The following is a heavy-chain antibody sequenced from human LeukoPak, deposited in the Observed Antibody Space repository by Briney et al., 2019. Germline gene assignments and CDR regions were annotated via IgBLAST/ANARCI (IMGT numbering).Heavy chain of an antibody. J-gene: IGHJ4*02. CDR2: ISSSGSTI. CDR3: ARALRLPAATFDY. CDR1: GFTFSDYY. Sequence: GGSLRLSCAASGFTFSDYYMSWTRQAPGKGLEWVSYISSSGSTIYYADSVKGRFTISRDNAKNSLYLQMNSLRAEDTAVYYCARALRLPAATFDYWGQGTLVTVSS. D-gene: IGHD2-2*01. V-gene: IGHV3-11*04.